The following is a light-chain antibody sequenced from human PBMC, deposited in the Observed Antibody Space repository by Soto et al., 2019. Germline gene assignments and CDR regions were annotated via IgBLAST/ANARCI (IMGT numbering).Light chain of an antibody. Sequence: DIQMTQSPSSLSASVGDRVTSTCRASQSISSYLNWYQQKPGKAPKLLIYDASSLESGVPSRFSGSGSGTEFTLTISSLQPDDFATYYCQQYNSYWRTFGQGTKVDIK. CDR2: DAS. V-gene: IGKV1-5*01. J-gene: IGKJ1*01. CDR3: QQYNSYWRT. CDR1: QSISSY.